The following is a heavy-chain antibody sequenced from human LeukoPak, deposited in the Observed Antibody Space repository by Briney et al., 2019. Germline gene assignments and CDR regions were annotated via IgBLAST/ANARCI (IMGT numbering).Heavy chain of an antibody. CDR2: INHSGST. J-gene: IGHJ6*02. Sequence: SGGSLRLSCAASGFTFSSYAMSWVRQPPGKRLEWIGEINHSGSTNYNPSLKSRVTISVDTSKNQFSLKLSSVTAADTAVYYCARGNTMYSSSFYYYGMDVWGQGTTVTVSS. CDR3: ARGNTMYSSSFYYYGMDV. CDR1: GFTFSSYA. V-gene: IGHV4-34*01. D-gene: IGHD6-6*01.